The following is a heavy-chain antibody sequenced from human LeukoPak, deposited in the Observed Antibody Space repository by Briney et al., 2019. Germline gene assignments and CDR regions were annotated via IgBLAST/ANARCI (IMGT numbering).Heavy chain of an antibody. CDR2: IYYSGST. J-gene: IGHJ5*02. D-gene: IGHD2-2*01. CDR3: ARQTDCSSTSCYVWFDP. CDR1: GGSISSSSYY. V-gene: IGHV4-39*01. Sequence: PSETLSLTCTVSGGSISSSSYYWGWIRQPPGKGLEWIGSIYYSGSTYYNPSLKSRVTIPVDTSKNQFSLKLSSVTAADTAVYYCARQTDCSSTSCYVWFDPWGQGTLVTVSS.